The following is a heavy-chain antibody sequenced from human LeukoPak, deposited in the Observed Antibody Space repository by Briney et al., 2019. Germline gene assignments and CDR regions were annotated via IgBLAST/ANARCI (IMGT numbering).Heavy chain of an antibody. J-gene: IGHJ6*03. CDR3: TRADSSGYYYVGYYYYYMDV. V-gene: IGHV3-49*04. CDR1: GFTFGDYA. D-gene: IGHD3-22*01. CDR2: IRSKAYGGTT. Sequence: GGSLRLSCTASGFTFGDYAMSWVRQAPGKGLEWVGFIRSKAYGGTTEYAASAKGRFTISRDDSKSIAYLQMNSLKTEDTAVYYCTRADSSGYYYVGYYYYYMDVWGKGTTVTISS.